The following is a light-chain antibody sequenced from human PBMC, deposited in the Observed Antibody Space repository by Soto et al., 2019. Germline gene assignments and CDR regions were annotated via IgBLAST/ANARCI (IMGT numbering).Light chain of an antibody. CDR2: DAS. V-gene: IGKV3-11*01. CDR1: QSVSSY. Sequence: EIVLTQSPATLSLSPGERATLSCRASQSVSSYLAWYQQKPGQAPRLLIYDASNRATGIPARFSRSGYETDFTLTISSLEPEDFAVYYCQQRSNWPPRITFGQGTRLEIK. CDR3: QQRSNWPPRIT. J-gene: IGKJ5*01.